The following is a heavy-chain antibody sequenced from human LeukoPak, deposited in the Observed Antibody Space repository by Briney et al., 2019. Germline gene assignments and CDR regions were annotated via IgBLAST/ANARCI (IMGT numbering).Heavy chain of an antibody. Sequence: PGRSLRLSCAASGFTFSSYEMNWVRQAPGKGLEWISYITSGGSTMFYADSVKGRFTISRDNARNLLSLQMNSLRAEDTAVYYCATGGWDRAVAERFFYFDFWGQGTLVTVSS. J-gene: IGHJ4*02. D-gene: IGHD6-19*01. CDR2: ITSGGSTM. V-gene: IGHV3-48*03. CDR1: GFTFSSYE. CDR3: ATGGWDRAVAERFFYFDF.